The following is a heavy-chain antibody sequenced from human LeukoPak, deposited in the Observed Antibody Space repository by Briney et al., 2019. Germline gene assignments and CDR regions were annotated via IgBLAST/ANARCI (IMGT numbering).Heavy chain of an antibody. CDR1: GFTFTSYW. J-gene: IGHJ6*02. CDR3: ARGRYYGMDV. CDR2: VNSDGNST. V-gene: IGHV3-74*01. Sequence: GRSLGLSCAASGFTFTSYWKYWVRQAPGKGLVWVSRVNSDGNSTTYADSVKGRFTISRDNAKNTLYLQMNSLRAEDTAVYYRARGRYYGMDVWGQGTTVTPSS.